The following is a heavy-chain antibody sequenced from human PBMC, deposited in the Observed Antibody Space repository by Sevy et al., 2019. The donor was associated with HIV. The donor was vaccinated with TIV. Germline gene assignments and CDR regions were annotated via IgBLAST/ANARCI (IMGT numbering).Heavy chain of an antibody. V-gene: IGHV3-21*01. J-gene: IGHJ4*02. D-gene: IGHD3-10*01. CDR3: ASYSGSYYSS. CDR2: ISSSSSYI. CDR1: GFTFSSYS. Sequence: GESLKISCAASGFTFSSYSMNWVRQAPGKGLEWVSSISSSSSYIYYADSVKGRFTISRDNAKNSLYLQMNSLRAEDTAVYYCASYSGSYYSSWGQGTPVTVSS.